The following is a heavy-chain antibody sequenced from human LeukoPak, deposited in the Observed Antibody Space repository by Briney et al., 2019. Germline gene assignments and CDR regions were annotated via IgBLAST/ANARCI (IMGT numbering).Heavy chain of an antibody. CDR3: AGRTYYYDSSGYYTVVEY. V-gene: IGHV3-7*01. J-gene: IGHJ4*02. Sequence: PGGSLRLSCAASGFTFSSYGMSWVRQAPGKGLEWVANIKQDGSEKYYVDSVKGRFTISRDNAKNSLYLQMNSLRAEDTAVYYCAGRTYYYDSSGYYTVVEYWGQGTLVTVSS. CDR2: IKQDGSEK. CDR1: GFTFSSYG. D-gene: IGHD3-22*01.